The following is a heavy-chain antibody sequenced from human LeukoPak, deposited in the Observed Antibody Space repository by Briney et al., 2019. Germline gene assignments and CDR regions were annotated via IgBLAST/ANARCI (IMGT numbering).Heavy chain of an antibody. J-gene: IGHJ4*02. Sequence: GGSLRLSCAASGFTFSTYSMNWVRQAPGKGLEWVSFITCSGHYIYYADSLKGRFTVSRDNAKNSLYLQMNSLRAEDTAMYYCARVRGYGSGADLDYWGQGTLVTVSS. CDR2: ITCSGHYI. CDR3: ARVRGYGSGADLDY. CDR1: GFTFSTYS. V-gene: IGHV3-21*01. D-gene: IGHD5-18*01.